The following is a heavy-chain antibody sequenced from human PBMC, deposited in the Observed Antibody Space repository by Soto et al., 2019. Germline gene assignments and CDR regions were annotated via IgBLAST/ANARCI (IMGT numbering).Heavy chain of an antibody. CDR1: GFTFDDYA. D-gene: IGHD3-3*01. CDR2: ISSSSSTI. V-gene: IGHV3-48*02. CDR3: ARESRFLEWLSLNWFDP. J-gene: IGHJ5*02. Sequence: PGGSLRLSCAASGFTFDDYAMHWVRQAPGKGLEWVSYISSSSSTIYYADSVKGRFTISRDNAKNSLYLQMNSLRDEDTAVYYCARESRFLEWLSLNWFDPWGQGTLVTVSS.